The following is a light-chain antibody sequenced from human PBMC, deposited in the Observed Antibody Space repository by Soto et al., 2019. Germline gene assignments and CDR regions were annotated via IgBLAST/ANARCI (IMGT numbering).Light chain of an antibody. J-gene: IGLJ1*01. CDR1: SSNIGAGQD. CDR2: YSN. Sequence: QSALTQPPSVSGAPGHRITIPYTGTSSNIGAGQDLHWYRHLPAATPNYLLSYSNNRASGGPDPFSVSKSGATASLATNWLRAGDEGDDFWEAYGTSLSGVDVFGTGTKVTVL. V-gene: IGLV1-40*01. CDR3: EAYGTSLSGVDV.